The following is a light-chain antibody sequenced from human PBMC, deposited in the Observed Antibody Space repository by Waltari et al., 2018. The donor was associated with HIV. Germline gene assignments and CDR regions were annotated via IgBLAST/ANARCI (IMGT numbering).Light chain of an antibody. Sequence: EIVLTQSPATLSLSPGESAPLSCRASQSVGGYLAWYQQKSGQAPRLLIYDASNRATGIPARFSGSGSGTDFTLTISSLEPEDFAVYYCQRSSWPITFGQGTRLEIK. V-gene: IGKV3-11*01. CDR3: QRSSWPIT. CDR2: DAS. J-gene: IGKJ5*01. CDR1: QSVGGY.